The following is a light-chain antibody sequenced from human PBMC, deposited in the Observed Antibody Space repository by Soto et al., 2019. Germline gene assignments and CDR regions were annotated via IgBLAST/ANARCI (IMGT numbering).Light chain of an antibody. J-gene: IGLJ2*01. V-gene: IGLV2-14*01. CDR1: SSDVGGYDS. CDR3: SSYTTSHTLV. CDR2: EIS. Sequence: QSALTQPASVSGSPGQSITVSCTGTSSDVGGYDSVSWYQQHSGKAPKLIIYEISNRPSGVSNRFSGSKSGNTASLTISGLQAEDESDYYCSSYTTSHTLVFGGGTKLTVL.